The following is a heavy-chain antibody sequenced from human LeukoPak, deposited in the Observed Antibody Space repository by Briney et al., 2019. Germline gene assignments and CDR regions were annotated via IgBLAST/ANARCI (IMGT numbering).Heavy chain of an antibody. Sequence: SETLSVTCTVSGGSLSSYYWSWLRPPPGKGLEWIGHIYYRGSTNHKPSLTSRVTISVDTSKNQFSLKLSSVIAADTAVYYCARTTEGYCSSASCFGFSYSYYMDGGGKGTTGTIS. CDR2: IYYRGST. V-gene: IGHV4-59*01. CDR3: ARTTEGYCSSASCFGFSYSYYMDG. D-gene: IGHD2-2*01. CDR1: GGSLSSYY. J-gene: IGHJ6*03.